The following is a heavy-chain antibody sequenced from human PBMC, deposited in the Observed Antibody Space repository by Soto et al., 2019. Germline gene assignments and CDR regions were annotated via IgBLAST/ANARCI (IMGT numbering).Heavy chain of an antibody. CDR1: GYTFTAYY. D-gene: IGHD3-16*01. CDR2: INPNSGGR. CDR3: ARDLLPPGGHDLGYYYYGMDV. J-gene: IGHJ6*02. Sequence: PAASVKVSCKASGYTFTAYYIHWVRQAPGQGLEWMGWINPNSGGRIYAQKFQGRVTMTRDTSITTAYMEVTRLSSDDTAVYYCARDLLPPGGHDLGYYYYGMDVWGQGTTVTVS. V-gene: IGHV1-2*02.